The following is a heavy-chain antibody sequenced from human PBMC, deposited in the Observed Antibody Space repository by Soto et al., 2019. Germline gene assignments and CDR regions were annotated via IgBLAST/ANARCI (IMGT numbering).Heavy chain of an antibody. J-gene: IGHJ5*02. CDR2: ISGHNGNT. CDR1: GYMFGSYG. V-gene: IGHV1-18*01. CDR3: ARSSGGVFGIIMEGSNWLAP. Sequence: ASVKVSCKASGYMFGSYGVSWIRQAPGQGLEWMGWISGHNGNTNSAQKFQGRVTMTTDTSKGTVYMELRSLRSEDTAVYYCARSSGGVFGIIMEGSNWLAPWGQGSLVTVSS. D-gene: IGHD3-16*02.